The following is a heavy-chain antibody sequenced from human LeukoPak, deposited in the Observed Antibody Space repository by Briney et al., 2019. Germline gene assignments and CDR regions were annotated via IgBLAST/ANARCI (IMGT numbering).Heavy chain of an antibody. V-gene: IGHV4-59*01. CDR2: IFYSGST. CDR1: GGSINSYY. CDR3: ARWGHDNSGYHFDY. J-gene: IGHJ4*02. D-gene: IGHD3-22*01. Sequence: SETLSLTCTISGGSINSYYWSWIRQSPGKGLEWVGYIFYSGSTNYNPSLKSRVTISVDTSKNQFSLKLSSVTAADTAVYYCARWGHDNSGYHFDYWGQGSLVTVSS.